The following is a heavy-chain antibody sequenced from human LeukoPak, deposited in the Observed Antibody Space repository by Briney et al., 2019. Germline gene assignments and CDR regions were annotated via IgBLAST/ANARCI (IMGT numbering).Heavy chain of an antibody. Sequence: ETLSLTCTVSGGSIRSYYWSWVRQPPGKGLEWVSAISGSGGSTYYADSVKGRFTISRDNSKNTLYLQMNSLRAEDTAIYYCAKDYGGNAGYFDYWGQGTLVTVSS. D-gene: IGHD4-23*01. V-gene: IGHV3-23*01. J-gene: IGHJ4*02. CDR2: ISGSGGST. CDR3: AKDYGGNAGYFDY. CDR1: GGSIRSYY.